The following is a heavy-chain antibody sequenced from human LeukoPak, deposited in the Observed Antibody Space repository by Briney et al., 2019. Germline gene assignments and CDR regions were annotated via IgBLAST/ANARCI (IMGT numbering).Heavy chain of an antibody. V-gene: IGHV4-31*03. CDR3: ARDRSYSGSYYDY. CDR2: IYYSGST. CDR1: GGSISSGGYY. D-gene: IGHD1-26*01. Sequence: SQTLSLTCTVSGGSISSGGYYWSWIRQHPGKGLEWIGYIYYSGSTYYNPSLKSRVTISVDTSKYQFSLKLSSVTAADTAVYYCARDRSYSGSYYDYWGQGTLVTVSS. J-gene: IGHJ4*02.